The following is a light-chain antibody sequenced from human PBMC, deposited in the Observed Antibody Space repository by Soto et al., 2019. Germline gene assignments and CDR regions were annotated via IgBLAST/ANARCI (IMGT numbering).Light chain of an antibody. Sequence: IQMTQSPSTLSASVGDRVTLTCRASQSISNYLNWYQQKPGKPHKVLIYGAYNLQSGVKPRFSGSGSGTDFTLAISSLQPEESATYYCLQDINYQWTGGQGTQLDI. J-gene: IGKJ1*01. CDR2: GAY. CDR3: LQDINYQWT. CDR1: QSISNY. V-gene: IGKV1-6*01.